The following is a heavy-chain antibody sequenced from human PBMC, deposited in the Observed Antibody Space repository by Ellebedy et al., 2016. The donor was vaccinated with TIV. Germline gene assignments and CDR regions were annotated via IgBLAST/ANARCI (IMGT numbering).Heavy chain of an antibody. CDR3: ARDQEWLGYFDY. V-gene: IGHV3-53*01. D-gene: IGHD5-12*01. CDR1: GFTVSNNY. Sequence: GESLKISCAASGFTVSNNYMSWVRQAPGKGLEWVSLIYSGGSTNYADSVKGRFTISRDNSKSALYLQMNSLRAEDTAVYYCARDQEWLGYFDYWGQGTLVTVSS. CDR2: IYSGGST. J-gene: IGHJ4*02.